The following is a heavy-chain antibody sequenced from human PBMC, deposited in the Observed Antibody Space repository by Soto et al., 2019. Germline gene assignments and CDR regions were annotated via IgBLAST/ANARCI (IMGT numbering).Heavy chain of an antibody. CDR3: ASDELRLGELSFYGMDG. V-gene: IGHV1-69*01. J-gene: IGHJ6*02. Sequence: QVQLVQSGAEVKKPGSSVKVSCKASGGTFSSYAISWVRQAPGQGLEWMGGIIPIFGTANYEQKFQGRVTINADDSTSTDYMELSSLRSEDTAVYYCASDELRLGELSFYGMDGWGQGTKVTVSS. CDR2: IIPIFGTA. D-gene: IGHD3-16*01. CDR1: GGTFSSYA.